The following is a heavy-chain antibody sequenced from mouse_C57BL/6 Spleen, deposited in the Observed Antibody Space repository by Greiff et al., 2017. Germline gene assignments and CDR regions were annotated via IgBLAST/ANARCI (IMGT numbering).Heavy chain of an antibody. Sequence: VQLQQPGTELVKPGASVKLSCKASGYTFTSYWMHWVKQRPGQGLEWIGNINPSNGGTNYNEKFKSKATLTVDKSSSTAYMQLSSLTSEDSAVYYCARDSYYSNYVNWYFDVWGTGTTVTVSS. J-gene: IGHJ1*03. CDR1: GYTFTSYW. CDR2: INPSNGGT. CDR3: ARDSYYSNYVNWYFDV. D-gene: IGHD2-5*01. V-gene: IGHV1-53*01.